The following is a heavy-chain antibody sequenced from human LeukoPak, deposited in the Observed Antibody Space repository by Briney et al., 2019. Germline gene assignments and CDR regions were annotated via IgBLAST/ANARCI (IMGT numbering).Heavy chain of an antibody. Sequence: PGGSLRLSCAASGFTFSNAWMSWVRQAPGKGLEWVGRIKSKTDGGTTDYAAPVKGRFTISRDDSNNSLYLQMNGLNTADTAVYYCARWQASYSSSWYPSDIWGQGTMVTVSS. CDR3: ARWQASYSSSWYPSDI. V-gene: IGHV3-15*01. D-gene: IGHD6-13*01. J-gene: IGHJ3*02. CDR2: IKSKTDGGTT. CDR1: GFTFSNAW.